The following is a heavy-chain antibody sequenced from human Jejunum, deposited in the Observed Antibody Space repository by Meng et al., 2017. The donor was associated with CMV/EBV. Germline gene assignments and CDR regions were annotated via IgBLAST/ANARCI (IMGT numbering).Heavy chain of an antibody. Sequence: SGFMVSDFGVNWVRQAPGKGLEWVSAISSNSRYIYYADSVKGRFAISRDNAKNSLYLLMNSLRADDTAVYYCARGGSNWNYGGFDMWGQGTMVTVSS. D-gene: IGHD1-7*01. V-gene: IGHV3-21*01. CDR1: GFMVSDFG. J-gene: IGHJ3*02. CDR2: ISSNSRYI. CDR3: ARGGSNWNYGGFDM.